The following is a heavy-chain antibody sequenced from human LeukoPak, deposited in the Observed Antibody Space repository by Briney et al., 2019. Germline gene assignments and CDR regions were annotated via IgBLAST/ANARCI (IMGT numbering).Heavy chain of an antibody. J-gene: IGHJ3*02. CDR2: IYYSGST. CDR3: ARDRFGYSYGRASPDAFDI. Sequence: SETLSLTCTVSGGSISSYYWSWIRQPPGKGLEWIGYIYYSGSTNYNPSLKSRVTISVDTSKNQFSLKLSSVTAADTAVYYCARDRFGYSYGRASPDAFDIWGQGIMVTVSS. CDR1: GGSISSYY. D-gene: IGHD5-18*01. V-gene: IGHV4-59*01.